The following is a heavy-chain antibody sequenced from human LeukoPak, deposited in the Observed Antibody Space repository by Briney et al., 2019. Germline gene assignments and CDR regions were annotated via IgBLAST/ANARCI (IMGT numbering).Heavy chain of an antibody. CDR1: GYTFTGYY. D-gene: IGHD2-2*01. V-gene: IGHV1-2*02. CDR3: ARDAYYATELYYYYYMDV. J-gene: IGHJ6*03. Sequence: ASVKVSCKASGYTFTGYYMHWVRQAPGQGLEWMGWINPNSGGTNYAQKFQGRVTMTRDTSISTAYMELSRLRSDDTAVYYCARDAYYATELYYYYYMDVWGKGTTVTISS. CDR2: INPNSGGT.